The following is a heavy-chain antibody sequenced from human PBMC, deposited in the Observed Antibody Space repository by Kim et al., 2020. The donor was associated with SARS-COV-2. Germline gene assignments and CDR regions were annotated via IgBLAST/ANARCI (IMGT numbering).Heavy chain of an antibody. CDR1: GYIFSTYD. CDR3: ARGRNMNGVGTYYTDY. Sequence: ASVKVSCKASGYIFSTYDVDWVRQAPGQGLEWLGWMNPGSGWTGYVEKFRGRVAMTRDTSITTAYMELTGLRSEDTAVYFCARGRNMNGVGTYYTDYWGQGTLVTVSS. V-gene: IGHV1-8*01. D-gene: IGHD3-10*01. CDR2: MNPGSGWT. J-gene: IGHJ4*02.